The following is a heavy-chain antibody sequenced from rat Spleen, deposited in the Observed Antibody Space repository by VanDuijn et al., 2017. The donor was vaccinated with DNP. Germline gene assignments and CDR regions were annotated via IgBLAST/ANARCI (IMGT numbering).Heavy chain of an antibody. J-gene: IGHJ2*01. CDR3: VRWNSGHFDY. CDR2: IGSDGYAP. D-gene: IGHD4-3*01. CDR1: GFTFSDYY. Sequence: EVQLVESGGGLVQPGRSLKLSCAASGFTFSDYYMAWVRQAPTRGLEWVAYIGSDGYAPYYGVSVKSRFTISRDNAKSTLYLQMNSLRSEDMATYYCVRWNSGHFDYWGQGVMVTVSS. V-gene: IGHV5-22*01.